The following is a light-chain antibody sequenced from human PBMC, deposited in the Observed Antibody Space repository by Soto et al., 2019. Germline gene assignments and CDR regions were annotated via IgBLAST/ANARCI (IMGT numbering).Light chain of an antibody. J-gene: IGLJ2*01. CDR1: TSNIGTNT. CDR3: AAWDDSLDGVI. Sequence: QSVLTQSPSASGTPGQRVTISCSGGTSNIGTNTVNWYQQVPGTAPKLLLYYNTPRPSGVPDRFSGSKSGTSASLAISGLQSEDEADYYCAAWDDSLDGVIFGAGTKLTVL. CDR2: YNT. V-gene: IGLV1-44*01.